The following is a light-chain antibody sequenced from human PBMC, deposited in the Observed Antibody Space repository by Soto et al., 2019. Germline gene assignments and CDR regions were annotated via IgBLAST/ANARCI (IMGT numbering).Light chain of an antibody. V-gene: IGLV2-14*01. CDR3: SSYTSSSTQV. CDR2: EVS. J-gene: IGLJ2*01. Sequence: QSVLTQPASVSGSPGQSITISCTGTSSDVGGYNYVSWYQQHPGKAPKLMIYEVSNRPSGVSNRFSGSKSGNTASLTISGLQAEDEADYYCSSYTSSSTQVFGGGTKATVL. CDR1: SSDVGGYNY.